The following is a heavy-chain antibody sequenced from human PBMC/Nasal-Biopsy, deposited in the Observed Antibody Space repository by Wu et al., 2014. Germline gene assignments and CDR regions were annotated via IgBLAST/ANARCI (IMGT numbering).Heavy chain of an antibody. J-gene: IGHJ4*02. D-gene: IGHD7-27*01. CDR3: VNSLGPSTGIDY. Sequence: TLSLTCSVSGASITQDTYYWGWVRQPPGQGLEWIGNIHSRGTTNYKPALESRVSIFLDTSKQQFFLNLTSVTAADTAVYFCVNSLGPSTGIDYWGQGLLVTVSS. CDR1: GASITQDTYY. CDR2: IHSRGTT. V-gene: IGHV4-39*01.